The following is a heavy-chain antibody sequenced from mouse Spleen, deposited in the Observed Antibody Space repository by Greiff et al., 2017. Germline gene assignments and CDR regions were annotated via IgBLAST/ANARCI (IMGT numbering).Heavy chain of an antibody. CDR1: GFNITDYY. Sequence: EVQLQQSGAELVRPGASVKLSCTASGFNITDYYMHWVKQRPEQGLEWIGRIDPEDGDTEYAPKFQGKATMTADTSSNTAYLQLSSLTSEDTAVYYCTAIYYVSWFAYWGQGTLVTVSA. D-gene: IGHD2-1*01. CDR3: TAIYYVSWFAY. J-gene: IGHJ3*01. V-gene: IGHV14-1*01. CDR2: IDPEDGDT.